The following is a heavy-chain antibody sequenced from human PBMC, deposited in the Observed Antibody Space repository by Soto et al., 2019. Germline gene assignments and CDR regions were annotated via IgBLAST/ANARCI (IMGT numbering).Heavy chain of an antibody. CDR2: IIPIFGTA. CDR3: AREKRGYSYGSIDY. Sequence: QVQLVQSGAEVKKPGSSVKVSCKASGGTFSSYAISWVRQAPGQGLERMGGIIPIFGTANYAQTFQGRVTITADESTSTAYMELSSLRSEDTAVYYCAREKRGYSYGSIDYWGQGTLVTVSS. D-gene: IGHD5-18*01. CDR1: GGTFSSYA. J-gene: IGHJ4*02. V-gene: IGHV1-69*01.